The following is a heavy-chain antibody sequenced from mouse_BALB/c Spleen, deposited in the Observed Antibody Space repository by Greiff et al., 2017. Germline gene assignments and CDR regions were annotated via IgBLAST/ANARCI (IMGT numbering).Heavy chain of an antibody. CDR3: ARVYYYGSSYYFDY. D-gene: IGHD1-1*01. J-gene: IGHJ2*01. CDR1: GFSLTSYG. Sequence: QVQLKESGPGLVAPSQSLSITCTVSGFSLTSYGVHWVRQPPGKGLEWLGVIWAGGSTNYNSALMSRLSISKDNSKSQVFLKMNSLQTDDTAMYYCARVYYYGSSYYFDYWGQGTTLTVSS. V-gene: IGHV2-9*02. CDR2: IWAGGST.